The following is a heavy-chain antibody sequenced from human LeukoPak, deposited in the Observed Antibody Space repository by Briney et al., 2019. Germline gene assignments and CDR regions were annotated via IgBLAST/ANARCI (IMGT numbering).Heavy chain of an antibody. V-gene: IGHV3-23*01. CDR2: ISGRGGST. CDR1: GFTFSSYA. Sequence: GGSLRLSCAASGFTFSSYAMSWVRQAPGKGLEWVSGISGRGGSTYYADSVKGRFTISRDNSKNTLYLQMNSLRAEDTAVYYCAKDPTGGSSWSTDAFDIRGQGTMVTVSS. D-gene: IGHD6-13*01. J-gene: IGHJ3*02. CDR3: AKDPTGGSSWSTDAFDI.